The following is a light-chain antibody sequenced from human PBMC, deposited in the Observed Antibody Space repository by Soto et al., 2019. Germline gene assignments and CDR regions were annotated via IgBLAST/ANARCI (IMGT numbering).Light chain of an antibody. Sequence: QSVLTQPPSAYGTPGQRVTISCSGSSSNIGSSSVNWYQQLPGTAPKLLIYNNNQWPSGVPDRFSGSKSGTSASLAISGLQSEDEADYYCAAWDVSLNGLYVFGTGTKVTVL. CDR3: AAWDVSLNGLYV. V-gene: IGLV1-44*01. J-gene: IGLJ1*01. CDR2: NNN. CDR1: SSNIGSSS.